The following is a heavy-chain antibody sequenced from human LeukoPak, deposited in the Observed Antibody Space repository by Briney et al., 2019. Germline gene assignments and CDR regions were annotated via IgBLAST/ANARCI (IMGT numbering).Heavy chain of an antibody. CDR2: ISYDGSNK. Sequence: GGSLRLSCAASGFTFSNYAMHWVRQAPGKGLEWVAVISYDGSNKYYADSVKGRFTISRDNAKNSLYLQMNSLRAEDTAVYYCAREDIVVVPAATQDFDYWGQGTLVTVSS. D-gene: IGHD2-2*01. V-gene: IGHV3-30*04. CDR3: AREDIVVVPAATQDFDY. J-gene: IGHJ4*02. CDR1: GFTFSNYA.